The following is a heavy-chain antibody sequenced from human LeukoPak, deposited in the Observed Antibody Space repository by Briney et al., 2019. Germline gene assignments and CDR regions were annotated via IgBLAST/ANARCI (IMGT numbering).Heavy chain of an antibody. V-gene: IGHV3-64*01. CDR3: ARVMCSSTSCYQPGFDY. CDR2: ISSNGGST. J-gene: IGHJ4*02. D-gene: IGHD2-2*01. Sequence: GGSLRLSCAASGFTFSSYAMHWVRQAQGKGLEYVSAISSNGGSTYYANSVKGRFTNSTDNSKNTLYLQMGSLRAEDMAVYYCARVMCSSTSCYQPGFDYWGQGTLVTVSS. CDR1: GFTFSSYA.